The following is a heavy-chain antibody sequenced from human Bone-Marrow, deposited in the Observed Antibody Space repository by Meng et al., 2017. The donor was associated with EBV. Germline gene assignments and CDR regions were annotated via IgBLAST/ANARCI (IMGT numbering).Heavy chain of an antibody. CDR1: GYTFTGYY. D-gene: IGHD3-22*01. J-gene: IGHJ4*02. Sequence: QVQLVQSGAEVKKPGASVKVSCKASGYTFTGYYMHWVRQAPGQGLEWMGRINPNSGGTNYAQKFQGRVTMTRDTSISTAYMELSRLRSDDTAVYYCANGNFHYDTSAYSPDYWGQGTLGTVSS. V-gene: IGHV1-2*06. CDR2: INPNSGGT. CDR3: ANGNFHYDTSAYSPDY.